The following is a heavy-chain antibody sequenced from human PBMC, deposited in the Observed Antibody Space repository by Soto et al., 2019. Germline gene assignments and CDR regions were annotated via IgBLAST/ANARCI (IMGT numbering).Heavy chain of an antibody. CDR2: IIPIFGTA. CDR1: GGTFSSYA. D-gene: IGHD3-22*01. CDR3: ARVGFFGSSGYYYPSYWDFDL. V-gene: IGHV1-69*01. Sequence: QVQLVQSGAEVKKPGSSVKVSCKASGGTFSSYAISWVRQAPGQGLEWMGGIIPIFGTANYAQKFQGRVTLTAAESTRTAYMVVTSLRSEYTAVYYCARVGFFGSSGYYYPSYWDFDLWGRGTLVTVSS. J-gene: IGHJ2*01.